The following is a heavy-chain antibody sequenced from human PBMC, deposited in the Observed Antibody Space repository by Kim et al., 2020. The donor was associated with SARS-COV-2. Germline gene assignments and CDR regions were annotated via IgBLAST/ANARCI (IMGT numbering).Heavy chain of an antibody. CDR3: MRQGSFSSSDF. CDR2: VSYAGSA. D-gene: IGHD6-6*01. J-gene: IGHJ4*02. V-gene: IGHV4-39*01. Sequence: SETLSLTCIVCGGSTSSDIFSWGWVRQPPGKGPEWIGSVSYAGSAYYNPSLKSRVTISVDTVKNQFSLKMTSVIAADTAVYYCMRQGSFSSSDFWGQGTLVAVSS. CDR1: GGSTSSDIFS.